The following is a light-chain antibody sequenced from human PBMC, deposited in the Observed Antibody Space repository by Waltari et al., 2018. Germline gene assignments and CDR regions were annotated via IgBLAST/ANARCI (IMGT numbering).Light chain of an antibody. CDR1: STNIGNNH. CDR3: GTWDKSLSAFWV. Sequence: QSVLTQPPSVSAAPGQKVTISCPGSSTNIGNNHVSWYQPFPRAAPILLIYGNNKRPSGFPDRFSGSKSATSATLGITGLQTGDEADYYCGTWDKSLSAFWVFGGGTKLTVL. V-gene: IGLV1-51*01. J-gene: IGLJ3*02. CDR2: GNN.